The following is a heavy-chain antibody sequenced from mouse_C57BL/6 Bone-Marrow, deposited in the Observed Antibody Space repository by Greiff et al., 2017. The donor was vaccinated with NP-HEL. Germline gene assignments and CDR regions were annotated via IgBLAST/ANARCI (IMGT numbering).Heavy chain of an antibody. CDR1: GYTFTDYN. Sequence: VQLQESGAELVKPGASVKISCKASGYTFTDYNIHWVKQRPGQGLEWIGYIYPNNGGTNYNEKFKSKATLTADKSSSTAYMQLISLTSEDSAVYFCARSTYFGLADWGQGTPVTVSS. J-gene: IGHJ4*01. CDR3: ARSTYFGLAD. CDR2: IYPNNGGT. D-gene: IGHD5-1*01. V-gene: IGHV1-77*01.